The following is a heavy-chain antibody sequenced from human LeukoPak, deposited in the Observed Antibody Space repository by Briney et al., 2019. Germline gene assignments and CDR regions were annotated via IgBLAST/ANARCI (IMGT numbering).Heavy chain of an antibody. Sequence: SETLSLTCTVSGGSISSSSYHWGWIRQPPGKGLEWIGSIYYSGSTYYNPSLKSRVTISVDTSKNQFSLKLSSVTAADTAVYYCASSAVAGTRADYWGQGTLVTVSS. D-gene: IGHD6-19*01. CDR1: GGSISSSSYH. CDR2: IYYSGST. V-gene: IGHV4-39*07. CDR3: ASSAVAGTRADY. J-gene: IGHJ4*02.